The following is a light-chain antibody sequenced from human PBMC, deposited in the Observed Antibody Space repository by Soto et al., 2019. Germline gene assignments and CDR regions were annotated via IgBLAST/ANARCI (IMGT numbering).Light chain of an antibody. CDR2: EGS. V-gene: IGLV2-23*01. CDR1: SSDVGSYNL. J-gene: IGLJ2*01. Sequence: QSVLTQPASVSGSPGQSITISCTGTSSDVGSYNLVSWYQQHPGKAPKLMIYEGSKRPSGVSNRFSGSKSGNTASLTISGLQAEDVADYYCCSYAGSSPVVFGGGTQLTVL. CDR3: CSYAGSSPVV.